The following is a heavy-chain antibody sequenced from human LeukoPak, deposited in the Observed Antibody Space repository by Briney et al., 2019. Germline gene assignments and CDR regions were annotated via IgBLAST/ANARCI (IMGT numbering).Heavy chain of an antibody. CDR2: ISFDGSNE. V-gene: IGHV3-30*18. CDR3: AKRSSPEYYDILTGYYNADYYYGMDV. Sequence: GGSLRLSCAASGFTLSTYGMHWVRQAPGKGLEWVAIISFDGSNEYYADSVKGRFTISRDNSKNTLYLQMNSPRAEDTAVYYCAKRSSPEYYDILTGYYNADYYYGMDVWGQGTTVTVSS. D-gene: IGHD3-9*01. J-gene: IGHJ6*02. CDR1: GFTLSTYG.